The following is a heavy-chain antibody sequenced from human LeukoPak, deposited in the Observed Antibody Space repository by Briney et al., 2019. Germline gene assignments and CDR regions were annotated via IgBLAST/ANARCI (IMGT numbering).Heavy chain of an antibody. CDR1: GGSITTYY. D-gene: IGHD2-8*01. CDR3: ARGERWCIY. Sequence: SETLSLTCSVSGGSITTYYWSWIRQPPGKGLEWLGYISSSGSTKYTASLKSRLNMSVDTSKNLFSLRLTSVTAADTAVYYCARGERWCIYWGQGALVTVSS. V-gene: IGHV4-4*09. CDR2: ISSSGST. J-gene: IGHJ4*02.